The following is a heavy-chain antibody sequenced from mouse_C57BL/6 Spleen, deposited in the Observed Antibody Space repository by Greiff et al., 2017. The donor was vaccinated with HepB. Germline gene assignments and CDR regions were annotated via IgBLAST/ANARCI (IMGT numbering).Heavy chain of an antibody. CDR3: VRLHYDAMDY. V-gene: IGHV10-1*01. Sequence: EVKLLESGGGLVQPKGSLKLSCAASGFSFNTYAMNWVRQAPGKGLEWVARIRSKSNNYATYYADSVKDRFTISRDDSESMLYLQMNNLKTEDTAMYYCVRLHYDAMDYWGQGTSVTVSS. CDR2: IRSKSNNYAT. D-gene: IGHD1-1*02. J-gene: IGHJ4*01. CDR1: GFSFNTYA.